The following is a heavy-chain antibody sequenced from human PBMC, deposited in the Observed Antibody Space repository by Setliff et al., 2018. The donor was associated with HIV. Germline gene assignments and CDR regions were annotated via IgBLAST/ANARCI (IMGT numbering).Heavy chain of an antibody. Sequence: KPSETLSLTCSVSGASINSGSYYWTWIRQHQGEGLEWIGYSYYSGSTYYNPSLKSRLAMSLDTSSNQFSLKLRSVTAADTAVYYCAREIHASLDPPYGYNYFDPWGHGILVTVSS. CDR2: SYYSGST. CDR1: GASINSGSYY. J-gene: IGHJ5*02. CDR3: AREIHASLDPPYGYNYFDP. V-gene: IGHV4-31*03. D-gene: IGHD3-9*01.